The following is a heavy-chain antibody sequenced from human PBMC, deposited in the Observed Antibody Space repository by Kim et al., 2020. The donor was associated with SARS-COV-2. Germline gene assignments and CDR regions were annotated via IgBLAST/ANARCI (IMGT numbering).Heavy chain of an antibody. CDR2: INPNSGGT. CDR3: ARVLPSGPSSTSINWFDP. J-gene: IGHJ5*02. CDR1: GYTFTGYY. Sequence: ASVKVSCKASGYTFTGYYMHWVRQAPGQGLEWMGWINPNSGGTNYAQKFQGRVTMTRDTSISTAYMELSRLRSDDTAVYYCARVLPSGPSSTSINWFDPWGQGTLVTVSS. D-gene: IGHD2-2*01. V-gene: IGHV1-2*02.